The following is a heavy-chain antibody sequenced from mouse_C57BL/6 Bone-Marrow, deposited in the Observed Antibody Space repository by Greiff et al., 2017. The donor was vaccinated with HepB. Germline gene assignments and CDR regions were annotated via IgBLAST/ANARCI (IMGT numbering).Heavy chain of an antibody. V-gene: IGHV3-5*01. D-gene: IGHD2-3*01. CDR2: IYYSGTI. J-gene: IGHJ4*01. Sequence: EVQLQQSGPGLVKPSQTVFLTCTVTGISITTGNYRWSWIRQFPGNKLEWIGYIYYSGTITYNPSLTSRTTITRDTPKNQFFLEMNSLTAEDTATYYCARDDGYPYYAMDYWGQGTSVTVSS. CDR3: ARDDGYPYYAMDY. CDR1: GISITTGNYR.